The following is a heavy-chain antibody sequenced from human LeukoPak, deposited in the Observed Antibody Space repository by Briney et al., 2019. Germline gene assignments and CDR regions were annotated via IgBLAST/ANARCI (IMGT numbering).Heavy chain of an antibody. V-gene: IGHV3-49*04. J-gene: IGHJ4*02. D-gene: IGHD5-18*01. CDR3: TRAARRYSYGQATD. Sequence: PGGSLRLSCTASGFTFGDYAMSWVRQAPGKGLEWVGFIRSKAYGGTTEYAASVKGRFTISRDDSKSIAYLQMNSLKTEDTAVYYCTRAARRYSYGQATDWGQGTLVTVSS. CDR2: IRSKAYGGTT. CDR1: GFTFGDYA.